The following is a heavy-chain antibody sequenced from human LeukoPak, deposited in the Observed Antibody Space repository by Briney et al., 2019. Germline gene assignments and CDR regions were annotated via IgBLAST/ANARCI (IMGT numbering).Heavy chain of an antibody. CDR2: INSYSTNI. CDR1: GFTFSTYS. J-gene: IGHJ4*02. D-gene: IGHD3-10*01. V-gene: IGHV3-21*01. CDR3: AKVAKYYYGPETYYFFDQ. Sequence: PGGSLRLSCAASGFTFSTYSMNWVRQAPGKGLEWVSSINSYSTNIYYADSVKGQFTISRDNAKNSLYLQMNSLRVEDTAVYYCAKVAKYYYGPETYYFFDQWGQGTPVTASS.